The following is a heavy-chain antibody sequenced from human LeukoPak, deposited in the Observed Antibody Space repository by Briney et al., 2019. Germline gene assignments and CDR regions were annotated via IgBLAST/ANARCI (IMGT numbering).Heavy chain of an antibody. D-gene: IGHD6-13*01. J-gene: IGHJ4*02. Sequence: GGSLRLSCAASGFTFSSYSMNWVRQAPGKGLVWVSHINSDGSSTRYADSVKGRFTISRDNAKNTLYLEVSSLRVEDTAVYYCATNAATVAAGNFFDYWGQGTLVTVSS. CDR2: INSDGSST. V-gene: IGHV3-74*01. CDR1: GFTFSSYS. CDR3: ATNAATVAAGNFFDY.